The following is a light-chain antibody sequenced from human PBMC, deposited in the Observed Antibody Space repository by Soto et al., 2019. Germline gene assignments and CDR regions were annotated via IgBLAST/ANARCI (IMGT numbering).Light chain of an antibody. Sequence: EIVLTQSPATLSLSPLEIATLSFMASQSVSSNFLAWYLHKPGQAPRLLIYGASSRATGIPDRFSGSGSGTDFTLTIRRLEPEDFAVYYCQQYGSSPITFGQGTRLEIK. CDR1: QSVSSNF. CDR2: GAS. V-gene: IGKV3-20*01. CDR3: QQYGSSPIT. J-gene: IGKJ5*01.